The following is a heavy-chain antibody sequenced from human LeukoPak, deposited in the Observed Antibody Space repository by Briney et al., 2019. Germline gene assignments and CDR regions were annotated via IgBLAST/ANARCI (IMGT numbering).Heavy chain of an antibody. CDR1: GYTFTSYG. Sequence: GASVEVSCKASGYTFTSYGISWARQAPGQGLEWMGWISAYNGNTNYAQKLQGRVTMTTDTSTSTAYMELRSLRSDDTAVYYCARDDLLWDPSDYWGQGTLVTVSS. CDR3: ARDDLLWDPSDY. J-gene: IGHJ4*02. D-gene: IGHD3-10*01. V-gene: IGHV1-18*01. CDR2: ISAYNGNT.